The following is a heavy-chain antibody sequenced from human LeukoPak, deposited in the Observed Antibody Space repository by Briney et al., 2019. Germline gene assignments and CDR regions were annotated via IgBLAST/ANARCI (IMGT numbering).Heavy chain of an antibody. CDR1: GFPFDDYA. J-gene: IGHJ4*02. V-gene: IGHV3-9*03. D-gene: IGHD3-22*01. Sequence: TGRSLRPSCAASGFPFDDYAMHWVRQAPRKGLERAPGISWNSGSIGYADSVKGRFTISRDNAKNSLYLQMNSLRAEDMALYYCAKGVRGYYDSSGYYFDYWGQGTLVTVSS. CDR2: ISWNSGSI. CDR3: AKGVRGYYDSSGYYFDY.